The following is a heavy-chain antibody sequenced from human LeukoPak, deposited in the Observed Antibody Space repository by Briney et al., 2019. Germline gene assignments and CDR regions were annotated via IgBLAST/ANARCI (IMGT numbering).Heavy chain of an antibody. CDR3: ARDRKDYYDSSGYYVGY. V-gene: IGHV1-3*01. D-gene: IGHD3-22*01. CDR2: INAGNGNT. Sequence: ASVKVSCKASGYTFTSYAMHWVRQAPGQRLEWMGWINAGNGNTKYSQKFEGRVTITRDTSASTAYMELSSLRSEDTAVYYCARDRKDYYDSSGYYVGYWGQGTLVTVSS. CDR1: GYTFTSYA. J-gene: IGHJ4*02.